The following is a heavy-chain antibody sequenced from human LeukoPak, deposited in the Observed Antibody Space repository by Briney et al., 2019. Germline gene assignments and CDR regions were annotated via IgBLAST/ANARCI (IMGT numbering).Heavy chain of an antibody. Sequence: SQTLSLTCTVSGGSISSGSYYWSWIRRPAGKGLEWIGRIYTSGSTNYNPSLKSRVTISVDTSKNQFSLKLSSVTAADTAVYYCASISGSYVSAFDIWGQGTMVTVSS. CDR3: ASISGSYVSAFDI. D-gene: IGHD1-26*01. CDR2: IYTSGST. J-gene: IGHJ3*02. V-gene: IGHV4-61*02. CDR1: GGSISSGSYY.